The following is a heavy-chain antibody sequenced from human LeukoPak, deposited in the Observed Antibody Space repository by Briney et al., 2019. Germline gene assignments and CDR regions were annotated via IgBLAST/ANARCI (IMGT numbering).Heavy chain of an antibody. CDR3: AKEANGIVVVPYAFDI. D-gene: IGHD2-2*01. Sequence: GGSLRLSCAASGFTFDDYAMHWVRQAPGKGLEWVSGISWNSGSIGYADSVKGRFTISRDNAKNSLYLQMNSLRAEDTALYYCAKEANGIVVVPYAFDIWGQGTMVTVSS. J-gene: IGHJ3*02. CDR1: GFTFDDYA. V-gene: IGHV3-9*01. CDR2: ISWNSGSI.